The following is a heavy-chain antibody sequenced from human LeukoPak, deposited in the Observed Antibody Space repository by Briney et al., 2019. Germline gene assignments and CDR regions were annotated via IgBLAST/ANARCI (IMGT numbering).Heavy chain of an antibody. J-gene: IGHJ4*02. CDR2: ISSSSYI. CDR1: GFTFSSYS. CDR3: ARAPFTYYYDSSGYFD. Sequence: GGSLRLSCAASGFTFSSYSMNWVRQAPGKGLEWVSSISSSSYIYYADSVKGRFTISRDNAKNSLYLQMNSLRAEDTAVYYCARAPFTYYYDSSGYFDWGQGTLVTVSS. D-gene: IGHD3-22*01. V-gene: IGHV3-21*01.